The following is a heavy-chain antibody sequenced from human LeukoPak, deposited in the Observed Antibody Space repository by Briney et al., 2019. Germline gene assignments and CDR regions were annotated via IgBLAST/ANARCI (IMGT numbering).Heavy chain of an antibody. D-gene: IGHD2-15*01. Sequence: SETLSLTCAVYGGSLSGYYWSWIRQPPGKGLEWIGEINHSGSTNYNPSLKSRVTISVDTSKNQFSLKLSSVTAADTAVYYCASPDCSGGSCYSSYYYGMDVWGQGTTVTVSS. CDR1: GGSLSGYY. J-gene: IGHJ6*02. CDR2: INHSGST. V-gene: IGHV4-34*01. CDR3: ASPDCSGGSCYSSYYYGMDV.